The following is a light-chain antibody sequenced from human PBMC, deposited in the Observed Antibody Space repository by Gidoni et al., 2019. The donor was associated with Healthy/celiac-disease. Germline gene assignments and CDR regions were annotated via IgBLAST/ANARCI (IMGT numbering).Light chain of an antibody. CDR3: QQSYSTPRGLT. CDR1: QSISSY. J-gene: IGKJ4*01. Sequence: DIQMTQSPSPLSASVGDRVTITCRASQSISSYLNWYQQKPGKAPKLLIYAASSLQSGVPSRFSGSGSGTDFTLTISSLQPEDFATYFCQQSYSTPRGLTFGGGTKVEIK. CDR2: AAS. V-gene: IGKV1-39*01.